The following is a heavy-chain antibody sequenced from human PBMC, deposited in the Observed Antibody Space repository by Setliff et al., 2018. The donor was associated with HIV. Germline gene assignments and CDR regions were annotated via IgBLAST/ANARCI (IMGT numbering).Heavy chain of an antibody. V-gene: IGHV4-38-2*02. Sequence: PSETLSLTCSVSGYSISSDYYWGWLRQSPGKGLDWIGTIYHSGSTYYNPSLKSRVSISVDTSKKQISLNLRSVTAADTAVYYCARDGVVPAAMDYYGLDVWGQGTTVTVSS. D-gene: IGHD2-2*01. CDR2: IYHSGST. CDR1: GYSISSDYY. J-gene: IGHJ6*02. CDR3: ARDGVVPAAMDYYGLDV.